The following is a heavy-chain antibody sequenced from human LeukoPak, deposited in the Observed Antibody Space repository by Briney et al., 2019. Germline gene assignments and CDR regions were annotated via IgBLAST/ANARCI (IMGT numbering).Heavy chain of an antibody. V-gene: IGHV3-21*01. Sequence: GGSLRLSCTASGFTFINYSMNWVRQAPGKGLEWVSSISTNSAFIYYADSVRGRFTISRDNTKNSLYLQMDSLTADDTAVYFCACIRGPSDYWGQGTLVTVSS. J-gene: IGHJ4*02. D-gene: IGHD4-17*01. CDR2: ISTNSAFI. CDR3: ACIRGPSDY. CDR1: GFTFINYS.